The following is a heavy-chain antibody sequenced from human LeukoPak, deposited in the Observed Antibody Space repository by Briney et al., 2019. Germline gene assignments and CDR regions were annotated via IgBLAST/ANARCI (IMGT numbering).Heavy chain of an antibody. CDR3: ARDGIRGYSYGRSNPYYYYYMDV. CDR2: IIPIFGTA. J-gene: IGHJ6*03. Sequence: SVKVSCKASGGTFSSYAISWVRQAPGQGLEWMGGIIPIFGTANYAQKFQGRVTITADESTSTAYMELSSLRSEDTAVYYCARDGIRGYSYGRSNPYYYYYMDVWGKGTTVTVSS. CDR1: GGTFSSYA. D-gene: IGHD5-18*01. V-gene: IGHV1-69*13.